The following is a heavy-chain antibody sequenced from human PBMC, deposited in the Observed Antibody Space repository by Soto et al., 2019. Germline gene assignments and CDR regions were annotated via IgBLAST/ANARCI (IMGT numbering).Heavy chain of an antibody. J-gene: IGHJ4*02. CDR1: GFTFNTYG. D-gene: IGHD2-8*02. V-gene: IGHV3-30*18. CDR2: IAYDGSNR. Sequence: QVQLLESGGGVVQPGRSLRLSCAASGFTFNTYGMHWVRQAPGKGQEWVSVIAYDGSNRYYADSVKGRFTISRDNSKNTLYLQMNSLRPEDTAVYYCAKDGGTGKYYDYWGQGTLVTVSS. CDR3: AKDGGTGKYYDY.